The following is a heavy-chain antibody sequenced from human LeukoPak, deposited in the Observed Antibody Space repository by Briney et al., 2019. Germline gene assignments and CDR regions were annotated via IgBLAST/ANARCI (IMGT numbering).Heavy chain of an antibody. J-gene: IGHJ6*03. D-gene: IGHD4-17*01. V-gene: IGHV3-30*02. CDR3: AKTVSHYYYDMDV. CDR1: GFTFSIYG. CDR2: ICYDGNNK. Sequence: PGGSLTLSCPVSGFTFSIYGMHWVRQAPGRGREWLAFICYDGNNKHYADSVKGRFTISRDNSKNTLYLQMNSLRAEDTAVYYCAKTVSHYYYDMDVWGKGTTVTVSS.